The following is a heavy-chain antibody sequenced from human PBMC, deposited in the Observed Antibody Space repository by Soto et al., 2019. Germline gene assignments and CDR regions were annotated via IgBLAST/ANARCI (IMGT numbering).Heavy chain of an antibody. Sequence: SVKVSCKASGYTFTYCSLHWLQQAPGQGLERMRWITLYNGNTNYAKKFQGRVTITRDMSLRTAYIELSSLRSEDSAVYYWAREFGIVGAKARDDAFDIWGQGTMVTVSS. CDR1: GYTFTYCS. D-gene: IGHD1-26*01. J-gene: IGHJ3*02. CDR3: AREFGIVGAKARDDAFDI. CDR2: ITLYNGNT. V-gene: IGHV1-45*02.